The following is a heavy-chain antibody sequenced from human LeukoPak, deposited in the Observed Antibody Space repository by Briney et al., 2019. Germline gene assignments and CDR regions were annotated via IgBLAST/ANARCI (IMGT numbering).Heavy chain of an antibody. CDR1: GDSVSRSDSY. V-gene: IGHV4-39*01. Sequence: SETLSLTCTIFGDSVSRSDSYWDWIRQPPGKGLEWIGTIYYSGRTYYSPSLKSRVTLSVDMSNSQFSLTLSSVTAADTALYFCARRRYYDSSGYLEWGQGTLVTVSS. J-gene: IGHJ1*01. CDR3: ARRRYYDSSGYLE. D-gene: IGHD3-22*01. CDR2: IYYSGRT.